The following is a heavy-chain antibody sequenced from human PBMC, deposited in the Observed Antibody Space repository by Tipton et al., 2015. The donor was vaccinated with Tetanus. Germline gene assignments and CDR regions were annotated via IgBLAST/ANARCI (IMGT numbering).Heavy chain of an antibody. Sequence: SLRLSCAASGFTFSSYGIHWVRQAPGKGLEWVAVSWYDGTDPYYADSVKGRFTLSRDNSKNTLYLQMNSLRAEDTALYYCAREADCSGGSCFSGDFDNWGQGTQVTVSS. V-gene: IGHV3-33*01. D-gene: IGHD2-15*01. CDR3: AREADCSGGSCFSGDFDN. CDR1: GFTFSSYG. CDR2: SWYDGTDP. J-gene: IGHJ4*02.